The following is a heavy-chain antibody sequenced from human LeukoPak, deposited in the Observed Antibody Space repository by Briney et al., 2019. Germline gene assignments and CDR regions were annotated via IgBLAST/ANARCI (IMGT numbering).Heavy chain of an antibody. V-gene: IGHV3-74*01. D-gene: IGHD3-10*01. J-gene: IGHJ4*02. CDR3: VRGYYTSGDY. CDR1: GFRFSSYW. CDR2: TNWDGSST. Sequence: GSLRLSCAASGFRFSSYWMLWVRQAPGKGLVWVSRTNWDGSSTAYADSVKGRFTVSRDNAKNTLYLQMNSLRAEDTAVYYCVRGYYTSGDYWGQGTLVTVFS.